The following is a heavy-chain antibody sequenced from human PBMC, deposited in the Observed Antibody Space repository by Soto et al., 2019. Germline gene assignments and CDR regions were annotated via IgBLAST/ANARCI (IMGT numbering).Heavy chain of an antibody. D-gene: IGHD2-15*01. J-gene: IGHJ4*02. Sequence: QVQLVQSGAEVKKPGASVKVSCKASGYTFTSYDINWVRQATGQGLEWMGWMNPNSGNTGYAQKFQGRVTMTRNTSISTAYMELSSLRSEDMAVYYCARGKRWRASYYFDYWGQGTLVTVSS. V-gene: IGHV1-8*01. CDR1: GYTFTSYD. CDR3: ARGKRWRASYYFDY. CDR2: MNPNSGNT.